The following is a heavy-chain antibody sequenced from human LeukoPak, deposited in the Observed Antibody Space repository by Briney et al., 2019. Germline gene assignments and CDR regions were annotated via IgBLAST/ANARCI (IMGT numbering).Heavy chain of an antibody. J-gene: IGHJ4*02. D-gene: IGHD5-18*01. CDR3: ARESLDSYGYDY. Sequence: ASETLSLTCAVYGGSFSGYYWSWIRQPPGKGLEWIGYIYYSGSTNYNPSLKSRVTMSVDTSKNQFSLKLSSVTAADTAVYYCARESLDSYGYDYWGQGTLVTVSS. CDR2: IYYSGST. V-gene: IGHV4-34*11. CDR1: GGSFSGYY.